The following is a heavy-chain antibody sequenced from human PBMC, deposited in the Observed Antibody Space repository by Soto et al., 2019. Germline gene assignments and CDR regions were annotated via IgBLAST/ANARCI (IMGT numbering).Heavy chain of an antibody. CDR2: IKSDGTVT. CDR3: ARENYDFWSGYYLDY. D-gene: IGHD3-3*01. J-gene: IGHJ4*02. V-gene: IGHV3-74*01. CDR1: GITFSTYR. Sequence: EVQLVESGGGLVQPGGSLRLSCVVSGITFSTYRMHWVRQAPGKGLVWFSHIKSDGTVTHYTDSVRGRFIISRDNAKNTLFLQMNSLRAEDTAVYYCARENYDFWSGYYLDYWGQGTLVTVSS.